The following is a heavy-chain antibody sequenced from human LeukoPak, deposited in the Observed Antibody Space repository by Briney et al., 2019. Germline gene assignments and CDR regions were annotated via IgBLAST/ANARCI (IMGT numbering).Heavy chain of an antibody. J-gene: IGHJ4*02. V-gene: IGHV3-53*01. CDR1: GFSAYSNY. CDR2: ISGGGST. D-gene: IGHD3-10*01. CDR3: ARGGGSGSYESFDY. Sequence: AGGCLRLSRAPSGFSAYSNYMSWVRQAPGQGREWVSVISGGGSTYYADSVKGRFTISRDISKNTLYLQMNSLRAEDTAVYYCARGGGSGSYESFDYWGQGALVTVSS.